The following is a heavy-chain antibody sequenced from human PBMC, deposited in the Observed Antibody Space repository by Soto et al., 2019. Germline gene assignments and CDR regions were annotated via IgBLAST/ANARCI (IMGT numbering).Heavy chain of an antibody. V-gene: IGHV1-3*01. J-gene: IGHJ6*02. CDR2: INAGNGNT. D-gene: IGHD2-21*02. Sequence: ASVKVSCKASGYTFTSYAMHWVRQAPGQRLEWMGWINAGNGNTKYSQKFRGRVTITRDTSASTAYMELSSLRSEDTAVYYCAREGTHIVVVTANYYYYYGMDVWGQGTTVTVSS. CDR3: AREGTHIVVVTANYYYYYGMDV. CDR1: GYTFTSYA.